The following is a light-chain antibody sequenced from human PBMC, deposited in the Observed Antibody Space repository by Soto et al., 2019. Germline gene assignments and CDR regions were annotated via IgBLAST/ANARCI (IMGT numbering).Light chain of an antibody. CDR1: SSDLAIYNY. Sequence: QSVLTQPASVSGSPGQSIXXSCTGTSSDLAIYNYVSWYQQQPGKAPKLMIYQVTNRPSGVSNRFSGSRSGNTASLTISGLQAEDEADYYCSSYTDSSNYVFGTGTKLTVL. V-gene: IGLV2-14*01. J-gene: IGLJ1*01. CDR3: SSYTDSSNYV. CDR2: QVT.